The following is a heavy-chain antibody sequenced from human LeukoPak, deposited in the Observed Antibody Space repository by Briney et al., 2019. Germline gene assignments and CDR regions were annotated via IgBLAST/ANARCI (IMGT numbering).Heavy chain of an antibody. CDR2: IYSDGST. J-gene: IGHJ4*02. V-gene: IGHV3-53*01. Sequence: GGSLRLSCAASGFTVSSGYMSWVRQAPGKGLQWVSLIYSDGSTFYADSVRGRFTISRDNFKNTLYLQMDGLRAEDTAIYYCAKDQDVYSGSQSWGQGTLVTVSP. CDR1: GFTVSSGY. D-gene: IGHD1-26*01. CDR3: AKDQDVYSGSQS.